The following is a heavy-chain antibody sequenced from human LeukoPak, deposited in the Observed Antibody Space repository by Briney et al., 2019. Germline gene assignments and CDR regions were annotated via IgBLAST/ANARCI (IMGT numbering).Heavy chain of an antibody. Sequence: ASVKVSCKASGYTFIDYSIHWVRQAPGQGLEWMGEINPNNGDTNFAPEFQGRVTMTRDTSITTAFMELSSLRYADTAIYYCATHCSGAACFDYWGKGTLVTVFS. V-gene: IGHV1-2*02. J-gene: IGHJ4*02. CDR2: INPNNGDT. D-gene: IGHD2-15*01. CDR1: GYTFIDYS. CDR3: ATHCSGAACFDY.